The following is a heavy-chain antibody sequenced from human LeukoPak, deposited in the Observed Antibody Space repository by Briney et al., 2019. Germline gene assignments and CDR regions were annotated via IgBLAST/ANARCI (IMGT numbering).Heavy chain of an antibody. D-gene: IGHD3-22*01. J-gene: IGHJ3*02. V-gene: IGHV1-18*01. Sequence: GASEKVSCKASVYTYRTYSIDGVGQAPGQGLEWMGWISGYNGHTNYAQQVQRRVTMTTDTSTSTAYMELRSLRSDDTAVYYCARGPDISRYEATPDCFDIWGQGTRVTVSS. CDR2: ISGYNGHT. CDR3: ARGPDISRYEATPDCFDI. CDR1: VYTYRTYS.